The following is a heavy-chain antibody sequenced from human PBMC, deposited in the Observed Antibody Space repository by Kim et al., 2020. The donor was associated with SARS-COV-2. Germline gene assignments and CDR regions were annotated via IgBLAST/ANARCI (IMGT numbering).Heavy chain of an antibody. D-gene: IGHD2-8*02. CDR2: ISGSGGGI. CDR1: RFTFSSYA. Sequence: GGSLRLSCTASRFTFSSYAMSWVRQAPGKGLEWVSAISGSGGGIYYADSVQGRLTISRDNSKNTLYLQMDSLRAEDTAVYYCAASGYCTGGVCYIGWRGWYFDLWGRGTLVTVSS. CDR3: AASGYCTGGVCYIGWRGWYFDL. V-gene: IGHV3-23*01. J-gene: IGHJ2*01.